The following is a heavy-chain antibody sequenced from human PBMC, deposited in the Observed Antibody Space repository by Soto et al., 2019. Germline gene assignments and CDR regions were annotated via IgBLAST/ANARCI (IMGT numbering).Heavy chain of an antibody. D-gene: IGHD6-13*01. CDR1: GGTFSIYA. Sequence: ASVKVSCKASGGTFSIYAISWVRQAPGQGLEWMGGIIPIFGTANYAQKFQGRVTITADESTSTAYMELSSLRSEDTAVYYCARADSIEAAGPWFDYWGQGTRVIVCS. CDR3: ARADSIEAAGPWFDY. V-gene: IGHV1-69*13. J-gene: IGHJ4*02. CDR2: IIPIFGTA.